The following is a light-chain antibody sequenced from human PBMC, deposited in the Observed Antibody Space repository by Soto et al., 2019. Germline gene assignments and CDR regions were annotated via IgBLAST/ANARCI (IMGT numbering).Light chain of an antibody. V-gene: IGKV1D-12*01. CDR1: EDVSRW. CDR3: QPANVFPRA. J-gene: IGKJ2*01. Sequence: DIQMTQSPSYVYASVGDTVTFTCRASEDVSRWLGWYQQKPGRAPSLLIFGATSLQDGVPSRFSATESGTPFTLTINGVQPEDFDTYFCQPANVFPRAFGQGTKL. CDR2: GAT.